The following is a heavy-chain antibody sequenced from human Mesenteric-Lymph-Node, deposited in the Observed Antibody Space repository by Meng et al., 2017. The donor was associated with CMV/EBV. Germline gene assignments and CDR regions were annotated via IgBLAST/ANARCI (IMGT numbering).Heavy chain of an antibody. CDR1: GFTFAGYT. D-gene: IGHD1-26*01. CDR3: AKVWELSVFDS. V-gene: IGHV3-23*03. Sequence: CAASGFTFAGYTMSWVRQAPGKGLEWVSVIYSGGTTTYYADSVKGRFTISRDNSKNTLYLQMNSLRAEDTAVYYCAKVWELSVFDSWGQGTLVTAPQ. CDR2: IYSGGTTT. J-gene: IGHJ4*02.